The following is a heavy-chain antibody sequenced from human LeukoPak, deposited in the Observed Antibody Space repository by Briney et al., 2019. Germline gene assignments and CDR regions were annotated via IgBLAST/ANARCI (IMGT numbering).Heavy chain of an antibody. CDR1: GGSFSGYY. J-gene: IGHJ4*02. V-gene: IGHV4-34*01. Sequence: SETLSLTCAVYGGSFSGYYWSWIRQPPGKGLEWIGEINHSGSTNYNPSLKSRVTISVDTSKNQFSLKLSSVTAADTAVYYCAGHLRWFDYWGQGALVTVSS. CDR3: AGHLRWFDY. D-gene: IGHD4-23*01. CDR2: INHSGST.